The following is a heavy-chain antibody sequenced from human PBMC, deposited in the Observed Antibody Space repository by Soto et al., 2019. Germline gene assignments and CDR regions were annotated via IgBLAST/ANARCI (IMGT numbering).Heavy chain of an antibody. CDR2: ISAYNGNT. Sequence: QVQLVQSGAEVKKPGASVKVSCKASGYTFTSYGISRVRQAPGQGLEWMGWISAYNGNTNYAQKLQGRVTMTTDTSTSTAYMELRSLRSDDTAVYYCARSSRLGYCSGGSCYSEDYWGQGTLVTVSS. CDR1: GYTFTSYG. D-gene: IGHD2-15*01. CDR3: ARSSRLGYCSGGSCYSEDY. V-gene: IGHV1-18*01. J-gene: IGHJ4*02.